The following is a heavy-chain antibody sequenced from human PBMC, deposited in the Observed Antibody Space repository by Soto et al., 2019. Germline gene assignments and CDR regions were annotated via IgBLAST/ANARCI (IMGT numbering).Heavy chain of an antibody. D-gene: IGHD3-22*01. CDR3: VRDPLLVVHRDALYI. CDR2: INAGNGKT. CDR1: GYTFTSYA. J-gene: IGHJ3*02. V-gene: IGHV1-3*01. Sequence: GASVKVSCKASGYTFTSYAMHWVRQAPGQRLEWMGWINAGNGKTKYSQKFQGSVTITRDTSASTAYMELSSLRSEDTAVYYCVRDPLLVVHRDALYICGQGTMVPVS.